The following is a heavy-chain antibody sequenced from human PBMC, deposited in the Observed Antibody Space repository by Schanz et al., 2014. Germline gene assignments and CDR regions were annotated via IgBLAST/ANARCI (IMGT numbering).Heavy chain of an antibody. V-gene: IGHV3-NL1*01. D-gene: IGHD6-13*01. CDR3: ARDMTIAPA. CDR1: GFTFSAFG. CDR2: IYTSGST. J-gene: IGHJ5*02. Sequence: HVQLVESGGGVVQPGGSLRLSCAASGFTFSAFGMHWVRQAPGKGLDWVSVIYTSGSTYYADSVRGRFTFSRDNSKNTLYLQMDTLRVEDTAMFYCARDMTIAPAWGQGTLVTVSS.